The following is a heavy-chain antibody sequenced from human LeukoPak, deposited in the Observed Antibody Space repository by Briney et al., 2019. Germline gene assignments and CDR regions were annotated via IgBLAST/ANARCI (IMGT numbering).Heavy chain of an antibody. J-gene: IGHJ4*02. CDR2: ISNTGDPI. V-gene: IGHV3-11*04. CDR3: GRGHWGLDY. Sequence: GGSLRLPCAASGFTFSDSYMTWIRQAPGKGLEWVSFISNTGDPIYYADSVKGRFTTSRDNAKSSLSLQMNSLRAEDTAVYYCGRGHWGLDYRGQGALVTVSS. D-gene: IGHD7-27*01. CDR1: GFTFSDSY.